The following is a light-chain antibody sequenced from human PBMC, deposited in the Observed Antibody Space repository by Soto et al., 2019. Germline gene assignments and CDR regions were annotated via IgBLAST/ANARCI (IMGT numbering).Light chain of an antibody. J-gene: IGKJ1*01. CDR1: QSVGSN. Sequence: EIVLTQSPATLSVSPGESATLSCRASQSVGSNLAWYQQNPGQAPRVLIYGASTRATGIPARFSGSGSGTEFTLTISSLQAEDLAVYHCQHYNNWPPTWTFGQGTKVEVK. CDR2: GAS. V-gene: IGKV3-15*01. CDR3: QHYNNWPPTWT.